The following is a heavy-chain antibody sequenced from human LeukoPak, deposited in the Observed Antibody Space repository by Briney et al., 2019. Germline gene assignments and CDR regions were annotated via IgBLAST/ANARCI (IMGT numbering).Heavy chain of an antibody. J-gene: IGHJ2*01. CDR3: ARIQHGYSSSPVDYWYFDL. CDR2: IYYSGST. V-gene: IGHV4-39*07. Sequence: TPSETLSLTCIVSGGSISSSSYYWGWIRQPPGKGLEWIGIIYYSGSTYYNPSLKSRVTISVDTSKSQFSLKLSSVTAADTAVYYCARIQHGYSSSPVDYWYFDLWGRGTLVTVSS. CDR1: GGSISSSSYY. D-gene: IGHD6-6*01.